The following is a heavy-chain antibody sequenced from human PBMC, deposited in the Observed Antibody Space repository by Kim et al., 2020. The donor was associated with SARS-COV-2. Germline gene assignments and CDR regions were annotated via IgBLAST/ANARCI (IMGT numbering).Heavy chain of an antibody. V-gene: IGHV3-15*01. CDR1: GFTFSNAW. CDR2: IKSKTDGGTT. CDR3: TTGPPSGYDVYYYYYGMDV. J-gene: IGHJ6*02. D-gene: IGHD5-12*01. Sequence: GGSLRLSCAASGFTFSNAWMSWVRQAPGKGLEWVGRIKSKTDGGTTDYAAPVKGRFTISRDDSKNTLYLQMNSLKTEDTAVYYCTTGPPSGYDVYYYYYGMDVWGQGTTVTVSS.